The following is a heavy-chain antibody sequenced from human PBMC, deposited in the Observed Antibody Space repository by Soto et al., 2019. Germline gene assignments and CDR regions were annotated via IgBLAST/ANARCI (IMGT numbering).Heavy chain of an antibody. V-gene: IGHV4-59*12. CDR3: ARSPDSSGYYPRWYYYGMDV. Sequence: PSETLSLTCTVSGGSISSYYWSWIRQPPGKGLEWIGEIYHSGSTNYNPSLKSRVTISVDKSKNQFSLKLSSVTAADTAVYYCARSPDSSGYYPRWYYYGMDVWGQGTTVTVSS. J-gene: IGHJ6*02. D-gene: IGHD3-22*01. CDR1: GGSISSYY. CDR2: IYHSGST.